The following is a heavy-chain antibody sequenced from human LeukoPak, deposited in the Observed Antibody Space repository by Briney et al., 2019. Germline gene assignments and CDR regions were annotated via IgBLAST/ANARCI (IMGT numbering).Heavy chain of an antibody. CDR1: GASIRSYY. CDR3: ARGPGITGTAPGLDV. V-gene: IGHV4-59*01. CDR2: INYSGST. J-gene: IGHJ6*02. D-gene: IGHD1-7*01. Sequence: SETLSLTCTVSGASIRSYYWSWIRQPPGKGLEWIGDINYSGSTNYNPSLKSRVTISVDTSKNQFSLKLSSVTAADTAVYYCARGPGITGTAPGLDVWGQGTTVTVSS.